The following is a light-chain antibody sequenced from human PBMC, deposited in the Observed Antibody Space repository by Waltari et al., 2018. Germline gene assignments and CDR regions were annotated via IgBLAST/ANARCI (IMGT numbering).Light chain of an antibody. CDR2: EVS. V-gene: IGLV2-14*01. CDR3: SSYTSSSTGV. J-gene: IGLJ1*01. Sequence: QSALTQPASVSGSPGQSITIPCTGISSDVGGYNYVSRYQQHPGKAPKLMIYEVSNRPSGVSNRFSGSKSGNTASLTISGLQAEDEANYYCSSYTSSSTGVFGTGTKVTVL. CDR1: SSDVGGYNY.